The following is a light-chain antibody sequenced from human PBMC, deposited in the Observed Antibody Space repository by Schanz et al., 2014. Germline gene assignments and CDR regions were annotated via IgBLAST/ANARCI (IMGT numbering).Light chain of an antibody. V-gene: IGLV2-8*01. CDR3: QVWDSRSDHWV. Sequence: QSALTQPPSASGSPGQSVTISCTGTSSDVGGYNYVSWYQQHPGKAPKLLIYDVSHRPSGVSNRFSGSNSGNTATLTISRVEAGDEADYYCQVWDSRSDHWVFGGGTKLTVL. CDR1: SSDVGGYNY. CDR2: DVS. J-gene: IGLJ3*02.